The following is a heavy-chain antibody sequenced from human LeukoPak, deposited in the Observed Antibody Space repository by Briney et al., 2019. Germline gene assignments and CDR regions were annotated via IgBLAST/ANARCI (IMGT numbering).Heavy chain of an antibody. J-gene: IGHJ3*02. Sequence: SQTLSLTCTVSGGSISSGSYYWSWIRQPAGKGLEWIGRIYTSGSTNYNPSLKSRVTISVDTSKNQFSLKLSSVTAADTAVYYCARDRPYYDILTGYSPDAFDIWGQGTIVTVSS. CDR2: IYTSGST. CDR3: ARDRPYYDILTGYSPDAFDI. CDR1: GGSISSGSYY. D-gene: IGHD3-9*01. V-gene: IGHV4-61*02.